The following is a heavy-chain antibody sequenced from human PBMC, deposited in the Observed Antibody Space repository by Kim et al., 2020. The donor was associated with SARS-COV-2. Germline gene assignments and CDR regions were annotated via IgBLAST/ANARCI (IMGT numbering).Heavy chain of an antibody. V-gene: IGHV3-23*01. Sequence: YADSVKGRLPISRDNSETTLYLQMNSLRAEDTAVYYCAKRYYFDSGNFDYWGQGTLVTVSS. D-gene: IGHD3-10*01. J-gene: IGHJ4*02. CDR3: AKRYYFDSGNFDY.